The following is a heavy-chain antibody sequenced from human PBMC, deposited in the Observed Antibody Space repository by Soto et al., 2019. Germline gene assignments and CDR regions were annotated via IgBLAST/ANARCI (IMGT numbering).Heavy chain of an antibody. CDR2: INSDGSST. Sequence: HPGGSLRLSCAASGFTFSSYAMSWVRQAPGKGLEWVSAINSDGSSTSYADSVKGRFTISRDNAKNTLYLQMNSLRAEDTAVYFCARALPHIWGQGTMVTVSS. V-gene: IGHV3-74*01. J-gene: IGHJ3*02. CDR1: GFTFSSYA. CDR3: ARALPHI.